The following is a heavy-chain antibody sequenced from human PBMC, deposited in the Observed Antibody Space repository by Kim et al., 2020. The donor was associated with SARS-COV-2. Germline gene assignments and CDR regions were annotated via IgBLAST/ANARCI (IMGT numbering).Heavy chain of an antibody. CDR3: AKDRDSASWYGYFQS. V-gene: IGHV3-23*01. CDR2: ISTGGGSL. CDR1: GFTFAPFT. D-gene: IGHD6-13*01. Sequence: GGSLRLSCAASGFTFAPFTMSWVRQAPGKGLEWVSSISTGGGSLYYADSVKGRFTISRDNSKSTVFLQLNSLRVEDTAVYYCAKDRDSASWYGYFQSWGQGTLVTVSS. J-gene: IGHJ1*01.